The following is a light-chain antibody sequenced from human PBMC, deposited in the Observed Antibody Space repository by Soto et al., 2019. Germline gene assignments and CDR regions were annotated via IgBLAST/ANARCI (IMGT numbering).Light chain of an antibody. CDR2: AAS. Sequence: DIQMTQSPSSLSVSVGDRVTITCRASQRISSYLNWYQQKPGKAPKLLIYAASRRATGIPDRFTGSGSGTDFTLTINRVEPEDFAVYFCQQYAGSPRTFGQGTKVDIK. V-gene: IGKV1-39*01. CDR1: QRISSY. J-gene: IGKJ1*01. CDR3: QQYAGSPRT.